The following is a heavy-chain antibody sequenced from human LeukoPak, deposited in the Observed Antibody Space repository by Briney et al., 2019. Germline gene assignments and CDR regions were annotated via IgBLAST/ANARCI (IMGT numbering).Heavy chain of an antibody. CDR3: ATDQDHGYYRH. D-gene: IGHD4-17*01. CDR2: IKEDGSEK. Sequence: PGGSLRLSCVVSGFRFSSYWMSWVRQAPGKEPEWVANIKEDGSEKYYEDSVRGRFTISRDNAKNTLFLDMNSLRAEDTAVFYCATDQDHGYYRHWGQGSLVTVSS. J-gene: IGHJ1*01. CDR1: GFRFSSYW. V-gene: IGHV3-7*01.